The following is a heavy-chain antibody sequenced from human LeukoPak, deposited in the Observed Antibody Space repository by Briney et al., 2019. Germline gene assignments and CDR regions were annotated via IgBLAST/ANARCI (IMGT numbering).Heavy chain of an antibody. V-gene: IGHV1-2*02. CDR1: GYTFTDYY. CDR2: INPDGDT. Sequence: ASVKVSCKASGYTFTDYYMHWVRQAPGQGFEWMEWINPDGDTNYAQKFQGRVTMTRDTSISTAHMEVSRLRSDDTAVYYCARANFLYCSSSTCLFDYWGQGTLVTVSS. CDR3: ARANFLYCSSSTCLFDY. D-gene: IGHD2-2*01. J-gene: IGHJ4*02.